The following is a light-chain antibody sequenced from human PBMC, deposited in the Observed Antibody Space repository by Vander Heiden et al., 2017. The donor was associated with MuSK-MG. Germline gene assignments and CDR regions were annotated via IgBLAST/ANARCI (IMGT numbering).Light chain of an antibody. V-gene: IGKV3-11*01. Sequence: ELVLTQSPATLSLSPGERATLSCRASQSVSSYLAWYQQKPGQAPRLLIYDASNRATGIPARFRGSGSGTDCTRTISSLEPEDFAVYYCQQRSNGPPITFGQGTRLEMK. J-gene: IGKJ5*01. CDR1: QSVSSY. CDR3: QQRSNGPPIT. CDR2: DAS.